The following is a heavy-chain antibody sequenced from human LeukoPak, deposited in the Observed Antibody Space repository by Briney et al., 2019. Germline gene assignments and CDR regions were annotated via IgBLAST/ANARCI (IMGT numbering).Heavy chain of an antibody. CDR1: GFTFSGSA. V-gene: IGHV3-73*01. CDR3: TRLLTVYGH. J-gene: IGHJ4*02. CDR2: IRSKANSYAP. Sequence: PGGSLKLSCAASGFTFSGSAMHWVRQASGKGLEWVGRIRSKANSYAPAYAASVKGRFTISKDDSKNTAYLQMNSLKTEDTAVYYCTRLLTVYGHWGQGTLVTVSS. D-gene: IGHD5/OR15-5a*01.